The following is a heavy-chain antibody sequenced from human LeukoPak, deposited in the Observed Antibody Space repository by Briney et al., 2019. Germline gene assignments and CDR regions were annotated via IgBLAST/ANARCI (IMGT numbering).Heavy chain of an antibody. J-gene: IGHJ4*02. D-gene: IGHD6-19*01. CDR2: IYYSGST. Sequence: SETLSLTCTVSSGSISSYYWSWIRQAPGKGLEWIGYIYYSGSTNYNPSLKTRVTISVDTSKNQFSLKLTSVTAADTAVHYCARMDRSGWYYFGYWGQGTLVTVSS. CDR3: ARMDRSGWYYFGY. CDR1: SGSISSYY. V-gene: IGHV4-59*01.